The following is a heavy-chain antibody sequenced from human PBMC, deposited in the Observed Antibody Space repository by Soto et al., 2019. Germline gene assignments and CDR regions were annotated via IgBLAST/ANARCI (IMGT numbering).Heavy chain of an antibody. J-gene: IGHJ6*02. CDR1: GGSISSGGYY. CDR2: IYYSGST. CDR3: ARDRRLVVPAAIHYYGMDV. Sequence: PSETLSLTCTVSGGSISSGGYYWSWIRQHPGKGLEWIGYIYYSGSTYYNPSLKSRVTISVDTSKNQFSLKLSSVTAADTAVYYCARDRRLVVPAAIHYYGMDVWGQGTTVTVS. V-gene: IGHV4-31*03. D-gene: IGHD2-2*01.